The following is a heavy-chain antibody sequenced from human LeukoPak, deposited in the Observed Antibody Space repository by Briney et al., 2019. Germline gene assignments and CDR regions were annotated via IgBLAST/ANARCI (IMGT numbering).Heavy chain of an antibody. D-gene: IGHD3-10*01. V-gene: IGHV1-46*01. J-gene: IGHJ5*02. CDR1: GYTFTTHY. CDR3: ARDYFNFLVVPNWFDP. CDR2: FNPVGRP. Sequence: ASVKVSCKASGYTFTTHYLHWVRQAPGQGRQWMAMFNPVGRPRYAQKFQGRVTMTTDTSTSTAYMELRSLKSDDTAVYYCARDYFNFLVVPNWFDPWGQGTLVTVSS.